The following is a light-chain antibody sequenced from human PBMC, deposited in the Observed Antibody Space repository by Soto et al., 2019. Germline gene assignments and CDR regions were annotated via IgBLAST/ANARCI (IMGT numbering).Light chain of an antibody. CDR3: SSYAGNNNVV. CDR2: EVS. Sequence: QSALTQPPSASGSPGPSVTISCTGTSSDVGGYDYVSWHQHHPDKAPELMIYEVSKRPSGVPDRFSGSKSGNTASLTVSRLQAEDEADYYCSSYAGNNNVVFGGGTKLTVL. J-gene: IGLJ2*01. V-gene: IGLV2-8*01. CDR1: SSDVGGYDY.